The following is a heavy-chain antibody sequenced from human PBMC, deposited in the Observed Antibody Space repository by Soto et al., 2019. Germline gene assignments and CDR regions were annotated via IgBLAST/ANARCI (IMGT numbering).Heavy chain of an antibody. D-gene: IGHD3-10*01. Sequence: GGSLRLSCAASGFTFSSYAMSWVRQAPGKGLEWVSAISGSGGSTYYADSVKGRFTISRDNSKNTLYLQMNSLRAEDTAVYYCAKGYGSGSYGPGYYYYYGMDVWGQGTTVTVSS. J-gene: IGHJ6*02. V-gene: IGHV3-23*01. CDR2: ISGSGGST. CDR3: AKGYGSGSYGPGYYYYYGMDV. CDR1: GFTFSSYA.